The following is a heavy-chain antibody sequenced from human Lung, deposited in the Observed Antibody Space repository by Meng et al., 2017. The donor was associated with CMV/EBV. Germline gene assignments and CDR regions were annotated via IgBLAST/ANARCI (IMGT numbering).Heavy chain of an antibody. CDR1: GSTFTNYG. Sequence: ASXXVSXKASGSTFTNYGISWGRQAPGQGLEWMGWISGYTGNTNYAQKVQDRVIMTTDTPTSTAYRELRSLRSDDTSVYYGARDGPSRFLECSPYYFDYWXQGTXVTVSS. CDR3: ARDGPSRFLECSPYYFDY. CDR2: ISGYTGNT. V-gene: IGHV1-18*01. J-gene: IGHJ4*02. D-gene: IGHD3-3*01.